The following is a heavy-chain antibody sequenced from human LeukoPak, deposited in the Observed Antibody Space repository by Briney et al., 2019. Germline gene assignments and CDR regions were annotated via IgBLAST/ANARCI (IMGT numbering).Heavy chain of an antibody. CDR3: ATLITMARGVDY. D-gene: IGHD3-10*01. CDR1: GFTFSSYS. Sequence: GGSLRLSCAASGFTFSSYSMNWVRQAPGKGLEWVSSISSSSSYIYYADSVKGRFTISRDNAKNSLYLQMNSLRAEDTAVYYCATLITMARGVDYWGQGTLVTVSS. CDR2: ISSSSSYI. V-gene: IGHV3-21*01. J-gene: IGHJ4*02.